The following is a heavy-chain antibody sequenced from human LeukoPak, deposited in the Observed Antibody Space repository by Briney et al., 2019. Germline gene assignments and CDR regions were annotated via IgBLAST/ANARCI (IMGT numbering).Heavy chain of an antibody. CDR2: ISSSGSTI. Sequence: PGGSLRLSCAASGFTFSDYYMSWIRQAPGKGLEWVSYISSSGSTIYYADSVKGRFTISRDNAKNSLYLQMNSLRAEDTAVYYCARDYSSGWYDYYYYYGMDVWGQGTTVTVSS. V-gene: IGHV3-11*04. CDR3: ARDYSSGWYDYYYYYGMDV. CDR1: GFTFSDYY. J-gene: IGHJ6*02. D-gene: IGHD6-19*01.